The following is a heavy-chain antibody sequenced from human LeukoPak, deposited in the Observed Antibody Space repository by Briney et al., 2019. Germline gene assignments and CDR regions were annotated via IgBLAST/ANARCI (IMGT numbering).Heavy chain of an antibody. CDR2: IRYDGSNK. J-gene: IGHJ5*01. CDR3: AKDRVLALWGDYDS. D-gene: IGHD4-17*01. V-gene: IGHV3-30*02. Sequence: GGSLRLSCAASGFTFSSYGMHWVRQAPGKGLEWVAFIRYDGSNKYYADSVKGRFTISRDNSKNTLYLQMNSLRAEDTAVYYCAKDRVLALWGDYDSWSQGTLVTVSS. CDR1: GFTFSSYG.